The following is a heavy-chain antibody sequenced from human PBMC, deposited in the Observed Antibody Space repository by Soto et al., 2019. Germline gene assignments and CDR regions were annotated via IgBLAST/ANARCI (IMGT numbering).Heavy chain of an antibody. J-gene: IGHJ6*02. Sequence: XSVKVSCKASVYTFTSYYMHWVRQAPGQGLEWMGIINPSGGSTSYAQKFQGRVTMTRDTSTSTVYMELSSLRSEYTAVYYCARSLLRGIDYYYYYGMDAWGQGTTVTVSS. CDR3: ARSLLRGIDYYYYYGMDA. CDR1: VYTFTSYY. D-gene: IGHD3-3*01. CDR2: INPSGGST. V-gene: IGHV1-46*01.